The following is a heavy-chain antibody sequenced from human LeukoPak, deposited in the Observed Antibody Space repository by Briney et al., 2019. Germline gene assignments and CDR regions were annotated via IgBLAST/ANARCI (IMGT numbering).Heavy chain of an antibody. J-gene: IGHJ4*02. CDR2: ISGRGNNT. Sequence: GGSLRLSCAASGFTFSTYAMSWVRQALGKGLEWVSSISGRGNNTYYADSVKGRFTISRDNSKNTLHLQMNSLRAEDTAIYYCARAYSSSWYDYWRQGTLVTFSS. V-gene: IGHV3-23*01. D-gene: IGHD6-13*01. CDR3: ARAYSSSWYDY. CDR1: GFTFSTYA.